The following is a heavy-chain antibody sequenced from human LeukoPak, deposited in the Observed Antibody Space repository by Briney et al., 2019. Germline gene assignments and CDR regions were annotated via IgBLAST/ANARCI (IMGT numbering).Heavy chain of an antibody. J-gene: IGHJ6*02. CDR2: ISGSGGST. CDR3: AKLPQYYYGSGSYYTDYYYGMDV. CDR1: GFTFSSYA. Sequence: GGSLRLSCAASGFTFSSYAMSWVRQVPGKGLEWVSAISGSGGSTYYADSVKGRFTISRDNSKNTLYLQMNSLRAEDTAVYYCAKLPQYYYGSGSYYTDYYYGMDVWGQGTTVTVSS. D-gene: IGHD3-10*01. V-gene: IGHV3-23*01.